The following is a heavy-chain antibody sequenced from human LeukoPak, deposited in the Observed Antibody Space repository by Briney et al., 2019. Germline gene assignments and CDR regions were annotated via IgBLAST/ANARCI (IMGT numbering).Heavy chain of an antibody. CDR2: ISSSSSYI. J-gene: IGHJ4*02. CDR1: GFTFSSYS. V-gene: IGHV3-21*01. CDR3: ASQNSGSYYSYYFDY. Sequence: GGSLRLSCAASGFTFSSYSMNWVRQAPGKGLEWVSSISSSSSYIYYADSVKGRFTISRDNVKNSLYLQMNSLRAEDTAVYYCASQNSGSYYSYYFDYWGQGTLVTVSS. D-gene: IGHD3-10*01.